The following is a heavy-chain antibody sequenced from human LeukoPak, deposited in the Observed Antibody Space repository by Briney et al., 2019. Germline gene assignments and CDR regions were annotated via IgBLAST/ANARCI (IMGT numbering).Heavy chain of an antibody. CDR1: GFTFSSYA. J-gene: IGHJ4*02. D-gene: IGHD3-22*01. Sequence: PGGSLRLSCAASGFTFSSYAMSWVRQAPGKGLEWVSAISGSGGSTYYADSVKGRFTISRDNSKNTLYLQMNSLRAEDTAVYYSSAGPDSSCYYPRPKQQDYFCFWGQGTLVTVSS. CDR3: SAGPDSSCYYPRPKQQDYFCF. V-gene: IGHV3-23*01. CDR2: ISGSGGST.